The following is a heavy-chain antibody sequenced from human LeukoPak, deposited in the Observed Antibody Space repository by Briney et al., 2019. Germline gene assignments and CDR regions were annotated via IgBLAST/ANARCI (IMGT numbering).Heavy chain of an antibody. CDR1: GFTFKMYA. Sequence: GGSLRLSCAASGFTFKMYAMSWVRQAPGKGLEWVSSLTGSSGNTYYTDSVKGRFTISRDNSKNTLYLQMNSLRVEDTAVYYCAKGHYDILTGPVGPWGQGTLVTVSS. V-gene: IGHV3-23*01. D-gene: IGHD3-9*01. J-gene: IGHJ5*02. CDR3: AKGHYDILTGPVGP. CDR2: LTGSSGNT.